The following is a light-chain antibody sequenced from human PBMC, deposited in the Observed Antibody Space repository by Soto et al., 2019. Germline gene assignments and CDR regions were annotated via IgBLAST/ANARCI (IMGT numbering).Light chain of an antibody. CDR3: QQYNIWPYT. V-gene: IGKV3-15*01. CDR1: QSVSIN. Sequence: EIVMTQSPATLSVSPGERATLSCRASQSVSINLAWYQQKPGQAPRLLIYGASTRATGIPASFSGSGSGTEFTLTISSLQSEDFAVYYCQQYNIWPYTFGQGTKLEI. CDR2: GAS. J-gene: IGKJ2*01.